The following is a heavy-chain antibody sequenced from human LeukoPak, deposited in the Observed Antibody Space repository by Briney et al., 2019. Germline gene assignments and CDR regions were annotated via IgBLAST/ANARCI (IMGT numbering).Heavy chain of an antibody. CDR1: GFTVSAKY. Sequence: GGSLRLSCAASGFTVSAKYMSWVRQGPGKGLDWISSIYSDGGTNYADSVKGRFTISRDNSKNTLYLQMNSLRPEDTAVYYCARARFGVPAAILSYYYYYMDVWAKGPRSPSP. CDR3: ARARFGVPAAILSYYYYYMDV. J-gene: IGHJ6*03. CDR2: IYSDGGT. D-gene: IGHD2-2*02. V-gene: IGHV3-66*02.